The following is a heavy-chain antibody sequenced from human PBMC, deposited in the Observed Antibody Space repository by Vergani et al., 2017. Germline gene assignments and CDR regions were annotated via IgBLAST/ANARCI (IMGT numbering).Heavy chain of an antibody. CDR1: GFTFSSYA. CDR3: AKAYTTASFYAYYMDV. V-gene: IGHV3-23*04. D-gene: IGHD2/OR15-2a*01. Sequence: VQLVESGGGVVQPGRSLRLSCAASGFTFSSYAMSWVRQAPGKGLEWVSAISGSGGSTYYADSVKGRFTISSDNSKNTLYLQMNSLRAEDTVVYYCAKAYTTASFYAYYMDVWGKGTMVTVSS. J-gene: IGHJ6*03. CDR2: ISGSGGST.